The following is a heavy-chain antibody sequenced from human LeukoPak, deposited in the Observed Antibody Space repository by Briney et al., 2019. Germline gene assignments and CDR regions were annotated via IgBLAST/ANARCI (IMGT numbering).Heavy chain of an antibody. V-gene: IGHV4-34*01. D-gene: IGHD3-22*01. J-gene: IGHJ3*02. CDR1: GGSFSGYY. CDR2: INRSGST. CDR3: ARGFHYYDSRDRAFDI. Sequence: SETLSLTCAVHGGSFSGYYWSWIRQPPGKGLEWIGEINRSGSTNYNPSLKSRVTISVDTSKNQFSLKLSSVTAADTAVYYCARGFHYYDSRDRAFDIWGQGTMVTVSS.